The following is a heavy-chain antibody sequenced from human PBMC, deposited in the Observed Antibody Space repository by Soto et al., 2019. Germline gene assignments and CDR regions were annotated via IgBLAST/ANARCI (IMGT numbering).Heavy chain of an antibody. D-gene: IGHD3-3*01. CDR3: AKAAAPTTIFGVVTAPSDY. J-gene: IGHJ4*02. V-gene: IGHV3-30*18. Sequence: GGSLRLSCAASGFTFSSYGMHWVRQAPGKGLEWVAVISYDGSNKYYADSVKGRFTISRDNSKNTLYLQMNSLRAEDTAVYYWAKAAAPTTIFGVVTAPSDYWGQGTLVTVSS. CDR2: ISYDGSNK. CDR1: GFTFSSYG.